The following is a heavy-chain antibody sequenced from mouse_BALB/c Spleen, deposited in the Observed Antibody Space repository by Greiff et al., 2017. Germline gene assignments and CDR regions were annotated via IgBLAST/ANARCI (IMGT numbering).Heavy chain of an antibody. D-gene: IGHD4-1*01. CDR1: GYSITSDYA. CDR3: ARSKTGTVPYYYAMDY. CDR2: ISYSGST. V-gene: IGHV3-2*02. Sequence: DVQLQESGPGLVKPSQSLSLTCTVTGYSITSDYAWNWIRQFPGNKLEWMGYISYSGSTSYNPSLKSRISITRDTSKNQFFLQLNSVTTEDTATYYCARSKTGTVPYYYAMDYWGQGTSVTVSS. J-gene: IGHJ4*01.